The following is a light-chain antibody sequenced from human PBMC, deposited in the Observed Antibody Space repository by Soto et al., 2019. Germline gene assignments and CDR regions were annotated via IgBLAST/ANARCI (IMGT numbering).Light chain of an antibody. V-gene: IGKV1-5*03. CDR3: QQYNSYPFT. J-gene: IGKJ3*01. Sequence: DIQMTQSPSTLSASVGDRVTITCRASQSXISWLAWYQQKPGKAPKLLIYKASGLXSGVPSRFSGSGSGTEFTLTISSLXPDDFATYYCQQYNSYPFTFGPGTKVDIK. CDR2: KAS. CDR1: QSXISW.